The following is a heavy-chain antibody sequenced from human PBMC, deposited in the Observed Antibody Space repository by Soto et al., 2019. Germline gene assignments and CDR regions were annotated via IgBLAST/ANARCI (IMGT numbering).Heavy chain of an antibody. CDR2: IYYSGST. J-gene: IGHJ4*02. CDR3: ARGPTAMAPPAY. CDR1: GGSISSGGYY. D-gene: IGHD5-18*01. V-gene: IGHV4-31*03. Sequence: TLSLTCTVSGGSISSGGYYWSWIRQHPGKGLEWIGYIYYSGSTYYNPSLKSRVTISVDTSKNQFSLKLSSVTAADTAVYYCARGPTAMAPPAYWGQGTLVTVSS.